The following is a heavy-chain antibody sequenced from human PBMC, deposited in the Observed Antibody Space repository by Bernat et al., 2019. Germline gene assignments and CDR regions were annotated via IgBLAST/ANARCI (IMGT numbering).Heavy chain of an antibody. V-gene: IGHV2-26*01. D-gene: IGHD3-22*01. Sequence: VTLKESGPVLVKPTETLTLTCTVSGFSLSNARMGVSWIRQPPGKALEWLAHIFSNDEKSYSTSLKSRLTISKDTSKSQVVLTMTNMDPVDTATYYCARHYYYDSSGYYDAFDIWGQGTMVTVSS. CDR1: GFSLSNARMG. CDR2: IFSNDEK. CDR3: ARHYYYDSSGYYDAFDI. J-gene: IGHJ3*02.